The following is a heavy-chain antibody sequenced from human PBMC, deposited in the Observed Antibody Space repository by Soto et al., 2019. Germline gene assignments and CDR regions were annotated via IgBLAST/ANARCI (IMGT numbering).Heavy chain of an antibody. J-gene: IGHJ4*02. CDR3: ARGQEGIVATH. CDR1: GGSLTGYY. Sequence: QVQLQQWGAGLLKPSETLSLTSTVNGGSLTGYYWSWIRQPPGKGLEWIGEVKDGGSTNYSPSLRGRVSISADTSKNHFSLRLNSVTAADTAVYFCARGQEGIVATHWDQGALVTVSS. CDR2: VKDGGST. V-gene: IGHV4-34*01. D-gene: IGHD5-12*01.